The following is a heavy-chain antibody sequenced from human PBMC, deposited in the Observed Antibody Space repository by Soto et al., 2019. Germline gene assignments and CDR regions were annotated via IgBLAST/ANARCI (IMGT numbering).Heavy chain of an antibody. CDR3: AKDAIGQYYYDSSGYPNWFDP. CDR2: ISGSGGST. D-gene: IGHD3-22*01. Sequence: PGGSLRLSCAASGFSFNHYAMSWVRQAPGKGLEWVSAISGSGGSTYYVDSVKGRFTISRDNSKNTLYLQMNSLRAEDTAVYYCAKDAIGQYYYDSSGYPNWFDPWGQGTLVTVSS. J-gene: IGHJ5*02. V-gene: IGHV3-23*01. CDR1: GFSFNHYA.